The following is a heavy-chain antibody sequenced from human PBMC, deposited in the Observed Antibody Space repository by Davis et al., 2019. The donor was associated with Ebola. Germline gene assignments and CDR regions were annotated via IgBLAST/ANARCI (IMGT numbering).Heavy chain of an antibody. Sequence: AASVKVSCKASGYTFTSYYMHWVRQAPGQGLEWMGWINPNSGGTNYAQKFQGWVTMTRDTSISTAYMELSRLRSDDTAVYYCARGLGYCTGGVCYSGWFDPWGQGTLVTVSS. CDR3: ARGLGYCTGGVCYSGWFDP. V-gene: IGHV1-2*04. J-gene: IGHJ5*02. D-gene: IGHD2-8*02. CDR1: GYTFTSYY. CDR2: INPNSGGT.